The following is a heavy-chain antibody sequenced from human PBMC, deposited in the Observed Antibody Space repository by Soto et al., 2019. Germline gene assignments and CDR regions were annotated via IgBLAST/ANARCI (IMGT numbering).Heavy chain of an antibody. D-gene: IGHD6-19*01. CDR3: ARTISGWLPHDAFDI. CDR2: ISAYNGNT. J-gene: IGHJ3*02. CDR1: GYTFTSYG. Sequence: GASVKFSCKASGYTFTSYGISWVRQAPGQGLEWMGWISAYNGNTNYAQKLQGRVTMTTDTSTSTAYMELRSLRSDDTAVYYCARTISGWLPHDAFDIWGQGTMVTVSS. V-gene: IGHV1-18*01.